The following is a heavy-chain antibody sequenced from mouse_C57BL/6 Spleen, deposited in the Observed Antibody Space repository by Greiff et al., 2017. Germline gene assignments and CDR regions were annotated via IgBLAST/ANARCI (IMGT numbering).Heavy chain of an antibody. J-gene: IGHJ4*01. D-gene: IGHD1-1*01. Sequence: EVKLVESGGGLVQPGGSLSLSCAASGFTFTDYYMSWVRQPPGKALEWLGFIRNKANGYTTEYSASVKGRFTISRDNSQSILYLQMNALRAEDSATYYCARYYYGSSYGDYAMDYWGQGTSVTVSS. CDR1: GFTFTDYY. CDR3: ARYYYGSSYGDYAMDY. V-gene: IGHV7-3*01. CDR2: IRNKANGYTT.